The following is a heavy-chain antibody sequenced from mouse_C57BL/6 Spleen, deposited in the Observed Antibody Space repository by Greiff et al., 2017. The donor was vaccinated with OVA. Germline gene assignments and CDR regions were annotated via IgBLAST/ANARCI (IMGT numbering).Heavy chain of an antibody. CDR3: ARDLDY. J-gene: IGHJ2*01. Sequence: DVQLVESGGDLVKPGGSLKLSCAASGFTFSSYGMSWVRQTPDKRLEWVATISSGGSYTYYPDSVKGRFTISRDNAKNTLYLQMSSLKSEDTAMYYCARDLDYWGQGTTLTVSS. CDR1: GFTFSSYG. CDR2: ISSGGSYT. V-gene: IGHV5-6*01.